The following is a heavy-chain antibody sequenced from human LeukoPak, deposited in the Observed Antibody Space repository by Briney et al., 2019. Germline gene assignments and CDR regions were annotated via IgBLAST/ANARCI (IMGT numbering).Heavy chain of an antibody. CDR3: ARVTRASIFGVVHMDV. D-gene: IGHD3-3*02. CDR2: INHSGST. Sequence: SETPSLTCAVYGGSFSGYYWSWIRQPPGKGLEWIGEINHSGSTNYNPSLKSRVTISVDTSKNQFSLKLSSVTAADTAVYYCARVTRASIFGVVHMDVWGQGTTVTVSS. CDR1: GGSFSGYY. J-gene: IGHJ6*02. V-gene: IGHV4-34*01.